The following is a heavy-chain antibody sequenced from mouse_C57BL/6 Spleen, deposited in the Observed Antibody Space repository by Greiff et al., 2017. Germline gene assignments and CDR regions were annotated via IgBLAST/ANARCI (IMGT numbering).Heavy chain of an antibody. D-gene: IGHD2-4*01. V-gene: IGHV1-55*01. J-gene: IGHJ4*01. CDR2: IYPGSGST. CDR3: APIYYDYAYYAMDY. CDR1: GYTFTSYW. Sequence: QVQLQQPGAELVKPGASVKMSCKASGYTFTSYWITWVKQRPGQGLEWIGDIYPGSGSTNYNEKFKSKATLTVDTSSSTAYMQLSSLTSEDSAVYYCAPIYYDYAYYAMDYWGRGTSVTVSS.